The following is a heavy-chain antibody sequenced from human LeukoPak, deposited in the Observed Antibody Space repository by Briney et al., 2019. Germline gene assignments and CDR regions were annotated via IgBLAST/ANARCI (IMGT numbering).Heavy chain of an antibody. CDR1: GFTVSSNS. J-gene: IGHJ4*02. D-gene: IGHD2-15*01. V-gene: IGHV3-53*01. CDR3: ARRAGEYSHPYDY. Sequence: GGSLRLSCKISGFTVSSNSWSWVRQAPGKGLEWVSFISSGGNTDHSDSVKGRFTISRDNSKNTLYLQMNSLRAEDTAIYYCARRAGEYSHPYDYWGQGTLVTVSS. CDR2: ISSGGNT.